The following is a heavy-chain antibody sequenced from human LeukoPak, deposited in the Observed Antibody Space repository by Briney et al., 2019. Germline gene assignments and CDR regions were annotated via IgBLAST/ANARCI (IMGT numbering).Heavy chain of an antibody. CDR1: GFNFSSYG. D-gene: IGHD2-8*02. V-gene: IGHV3-33*06. CDR3: AKDMTEGVLSMDV. CDR2: LWYDGSNK. J-gene: IGHJ6*02. Sequence: PGGSLRLSCAASGFNFSSYGMHWVRQAPGKGLEWVAVLWYDGSNKYSADSVKGRFTFSRDNSKNTLYLQMNSLRADDTAVYYCAKDMTEGVLSMDVWGQGTTVTVSS.